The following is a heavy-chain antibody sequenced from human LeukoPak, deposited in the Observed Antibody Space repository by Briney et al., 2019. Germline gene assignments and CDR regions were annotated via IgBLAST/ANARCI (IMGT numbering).Heavy chain of an antibody. CDR3: ARDPVGTFGELLPDY. V-gene: IGHV3-64*01. D-gene: IGHD3-10*01. CDR2: ISSNGGST. J-gene: IGHJ4*02. CDR1: GFTFSSYA. Sequence: TGGSLRLSCAASGFTFSSYAMHWVRQAPGKGLEYVPAISSNGGSTYYANSVKGRFTISRDNSKNTLYLQMGSLRAEDMAVYYCARDPVGTFGELLPDYWGQGTLVTVSS.